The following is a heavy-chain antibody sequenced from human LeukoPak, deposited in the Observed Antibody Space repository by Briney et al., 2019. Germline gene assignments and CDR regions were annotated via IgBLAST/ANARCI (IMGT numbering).Heavy chain of an antibody. J-gene: IGHJ4*02. CDR2: INPNSGGT. D-gene: IGHD3-22*01. Sequence: ASVKVSCKASGYTFTGYYMHWVRQAPGQGLEWMGWINPNSGGTNYAQKFQGRVTMTRDTSIRTAYMELSRLRSEATARYFCVRDYHLRPYYYDSSGHGGWGQGTLVTVSS. V-gene: IGHV1-2*02. CDR3: VRDYHLRPYYYDSSGHGG. CDR1: GYTFTGYY.